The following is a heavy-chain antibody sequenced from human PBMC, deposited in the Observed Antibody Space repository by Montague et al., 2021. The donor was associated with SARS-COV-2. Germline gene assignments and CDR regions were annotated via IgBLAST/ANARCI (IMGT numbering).Heavy chain of an antibody. CDR2: KKYT. CDR3: AREGTLPGPRGGYFDD. J-gene: IGHJ4*02. D-gene: IGHD1-1*01. Sequence: KKYTDYALSVKTRITITPDTSNNQFSLHLNSVTPGDTAVYYCAREGTLPGPRGGYFDDWGQGTLVTASS. V-gene: IGHV6-1*01.